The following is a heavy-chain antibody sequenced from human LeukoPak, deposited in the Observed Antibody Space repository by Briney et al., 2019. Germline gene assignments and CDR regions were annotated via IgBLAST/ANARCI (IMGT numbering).Heavy chain of an antibody. CDR1: GFTFSSYS. D-gene: IGHD2-2*01. CDR2: ISSSSSSYI. V-gene: IGHV3-21*01. Sequence: GGSLRLSCAASGFTFSSYSMNWVRQAPGKGLEGGSSISSSSSSYIYYADSGKGRFTISRDNAKNSLYLQMNSLSAEDTAVYYCAREKVDPQVLSTRGVYYFDYWGQGTVVTVSS. J-gene: IGHJ4*02. CDR3: AREKVDPQVLSTRGVYYFDY.